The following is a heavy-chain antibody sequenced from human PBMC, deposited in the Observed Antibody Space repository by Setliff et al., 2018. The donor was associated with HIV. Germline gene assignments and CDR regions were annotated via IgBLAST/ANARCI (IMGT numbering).Heavy chain of an antibody. V-gene: IGHV1-2*02. D-gene: IGHD4-17*01. Sequence: ASVKVSCKASGYIFTDYYIHWVRQAPGQGLEWMGWINPNGGYTKYSQEFQGRVTMTTDTSTSTAYMELRSLRSDDTAVYYCARVIDYGVLYWSYYMDVWGKGTTVTVSS. CDR1: GYIFTDYY. J-gene: IGHJ6*03. CDR3: ARVIDYGVLYWSYYMDV. CDR2: INPNGGYT.